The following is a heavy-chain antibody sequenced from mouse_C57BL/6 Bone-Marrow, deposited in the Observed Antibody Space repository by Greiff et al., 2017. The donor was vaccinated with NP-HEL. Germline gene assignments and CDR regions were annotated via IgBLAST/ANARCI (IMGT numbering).Heavy chain of an antibody. J-gene: IGHJ4*01. Sequence: QVQLQQSGPELVKPGASVKISCKASGYAFSSSWMNWVKQRPGKGLEWIGRIYPGDGDTNYNGKFKGKATRTADKSSSTAYMQLSSLTSEDSAVYFCARCDGYYGGAMDYWGQGTSVTVSS. D-gene: IGHD2-3*01. CDR2: IYPGDGDT. CDR1: GYAFSSSW. V-gene: IGHV1-82*01. CDR3: ARCDGYYGGAMDY.